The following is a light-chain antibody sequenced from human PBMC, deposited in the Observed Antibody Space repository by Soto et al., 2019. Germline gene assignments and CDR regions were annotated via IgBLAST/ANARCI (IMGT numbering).Light chain of an antibody. CDR2: AAS. V-gene: IGKV3-11*01. Sequence: EIVLTQSPGTLSLSQGERAALSCRASQSVSTKFLAWYQQKPGQAPRLLIYAASNRATGIPARFSGSGSGTDFTLTISSLEPEDFAVYYCQQRSNWPPITFGQGTRLEI. CDR1: QSVSTKF. J-gene: IGKJ5*01. CDR3: QQRSNWPPIT.